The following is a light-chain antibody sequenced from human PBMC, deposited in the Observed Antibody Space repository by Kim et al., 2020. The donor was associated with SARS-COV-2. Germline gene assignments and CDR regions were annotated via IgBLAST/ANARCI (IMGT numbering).Light chain of an antibody. CDR3: QHYSSIPYS. J-gene: IGKJ2*03. CDR1: HDISKY. V-gene: IGKV1-33*01. CDR2: EAS. Sequence: SASVGDRVIITCQASHDISKYLNWYQQKPGRAPKLLIYEASNLETGVPSRFSGRGSETDFTFTISSLQPEDIATYCCQHYSSIPYSFGQGTKLEI.